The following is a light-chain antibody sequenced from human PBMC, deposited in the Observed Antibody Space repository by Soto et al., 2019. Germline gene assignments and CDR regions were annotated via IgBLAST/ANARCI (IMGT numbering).Light chain of an antibody. CDR2: AAS. V-gene: IGKV1-39*01. CDR3: PQCFSPLWT. CDR1: ESISNY. J-gene: IGKJ1*01. Sequence: DIQMTQSPSSLSASVGDRVTITCRASESISNYLNWYQQKPGKAPKLLIYAASSMQSGVPSRFSGSGSETDFTLTISSLQPDDSATYYWPQCFSPLWTFGQGTKVE.